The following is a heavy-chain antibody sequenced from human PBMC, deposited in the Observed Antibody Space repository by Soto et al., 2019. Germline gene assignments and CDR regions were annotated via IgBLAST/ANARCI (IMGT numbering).Heavy chain of an antibody. CDR2: IWYDGSNK. CDR3: ARDRNYDILTGYYSTDAFDI. D-gene: IGHD3-9*01. J-gene: IGHJ3*02. V-gene: IGHV3-33*01. CDR1: GFTFSSYG. Sequence: QVQLVESGGGVVQPGRSLRLSCAASGFTFSSYGMHWVRQAPGKGLEWVAVIWYDGSNKYYADSVKGRFTISRDNSKNTLYLKMNSMRAEDTAVYYCARDRNYDILTGYYSTDAFDIWGQGTMVTVSS.